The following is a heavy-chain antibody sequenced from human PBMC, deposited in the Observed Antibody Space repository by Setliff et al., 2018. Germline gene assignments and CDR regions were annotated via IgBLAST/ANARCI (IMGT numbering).Heavy chain of an antibody. J-gene: IGHJ6*03. CDR2: IYHSGTT. CDR3: ARYSSPYYYMDV. Sequence: SETLSLTCTVSGFTFSSYAMSWIRQHPGEGLEWIGYIYHSGTTYYNPSLESRVRLSVDTSNSQFSLKLSSVTAADRAIYFCARYSSPYYYMDVWGTGIAVTVSS. CDR1: GFTFSSYA. V-gene: IGHV4-59*06. D-gene: IGHD5-18*01.